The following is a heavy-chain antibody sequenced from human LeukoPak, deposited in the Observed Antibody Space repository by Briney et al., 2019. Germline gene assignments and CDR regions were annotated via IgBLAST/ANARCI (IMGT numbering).Heavy chain of an antibody. Sequence: GGSLRLSCAASGFTFSSYGMHWVRQAPGKGLEWVAVIWYDGSNKYYADSVKGRFTISRDNSKNTLYLQMNSLRAEDTAVYYCAKDLDSSGWALDYWGQGTLVTVSS. D-gene: IGHD6-19*01. CDR2: IWYDGSNK. CDR3: AKDLDSSGWALDY. V-gene: IGHV3-33*06. CDR1: GFTFSSYG. J-gene: IGHJ4*02.